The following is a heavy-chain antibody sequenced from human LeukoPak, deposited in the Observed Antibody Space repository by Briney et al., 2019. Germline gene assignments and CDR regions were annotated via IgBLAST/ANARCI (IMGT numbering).Heavy chain of an antibody. Sequence: SETLSLTCTVSGGSMSSECYYWAWIRQPPGKGLEWIGSTYYSGSTYYNPSLKSRVTISEDTSKNQCSLKLSSVNAADTAVYYCARPISQAFDVWGQGTMVIVSS. J-gene: IGHJ3*01. CDR3: ARPISQAFDV. CDR2: TYYSGST. D-gene: IGHD3-3*02. CDR1: GGSMSSECYY. V-gene: IGHV4-39*01.